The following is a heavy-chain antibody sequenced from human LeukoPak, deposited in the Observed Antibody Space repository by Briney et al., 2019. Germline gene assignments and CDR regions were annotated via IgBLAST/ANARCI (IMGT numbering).Heavy chain of an antibody. D-gene: IGHD3-10*01. CDR3: ARHGPGITMVRAALQP. Sequence: SETLSLTCTVSGGSISSYYWSWIRQPPGKGLEWLGYIYYSGSTNYNPSLKSRVTISVDTSKNQFSLKLSSVTAADTAVYYCARHGPGITMVRAALQPWGRGTLATVSS. CDR2: IYYSGST. CDR1: GGSISSYY. J-gene: IGHJ5*02. V-gene: IGHV4-59*08.